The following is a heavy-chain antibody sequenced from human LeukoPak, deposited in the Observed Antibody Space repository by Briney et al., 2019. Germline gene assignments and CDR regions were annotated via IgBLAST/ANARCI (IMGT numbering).Heavy chain of an antibody. V-gene: IGHV3-30*18. CDR1: GFTFSCHW. CDR2: ISYDGSNK. D-gene: IGHD4-23*01. CDR3: AKVPVTTGVQG. J-gene: IGHJ4*02. Sequence: PGKSLRLSCAGSGFTFSCHWMAWVRQASGKGVEGGAVISYDGSNKYYADSVKGRFTISRDNSKNTLYLQMNSLRAEDTAVYYCAKVPVTTGVQGWGQGTLVTVSS.